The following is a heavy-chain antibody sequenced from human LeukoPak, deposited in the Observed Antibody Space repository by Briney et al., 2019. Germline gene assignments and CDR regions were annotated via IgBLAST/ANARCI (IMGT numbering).Heavy chain of an antibody. J-gene: IGHJ6*02. V-gene: IGHV4-4*07. Sequence: PSETLSLTCTVSGGSISSYYWSWIRQPAGKGLEWIGRIYTSGSTNYNPSLKSRVTMSVDTSKNQFSLKLSSVTAADTAVYYCARVTTYYDFWSGQNYYYYGMDVWGQGTTVTVSS. CDR2: IYTSGST. CDR3: ARVTTYYDFWSGQNYYYYGMDV. CDR1: GGSISSYY. D-gene: IGHD3-3*01.